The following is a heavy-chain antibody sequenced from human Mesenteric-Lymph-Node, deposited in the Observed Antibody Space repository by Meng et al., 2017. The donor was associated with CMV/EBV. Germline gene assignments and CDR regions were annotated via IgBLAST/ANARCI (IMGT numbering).Heavy chain of an antibody. Sequence: GGSLRLSCAASGFTFSSHWMSWVRQAPGKGLEWVANINQDGSEKYYVVSVKGRFTTSRDNAKNSLYLQMNNLGAEDTAVYYCTTPPGEGFDYWGQGTLVTVSS. CDR2: INQDGSEK. V-gene: IGHV3-7*01. CDR3: TTPPGEGFDY. D-gene: IGHD3-10*01. CDR1: GFTFSSHW. J-gene: IGHJ4*02.